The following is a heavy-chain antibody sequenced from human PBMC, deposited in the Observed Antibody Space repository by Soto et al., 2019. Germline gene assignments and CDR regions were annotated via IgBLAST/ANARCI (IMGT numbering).Heavy chain of an antibody. CDR2: IRSKANSYAT. V-gene: IGHV3-73*01. J-gene: IGHJ4*02. CDR1: GFTFSGSA. CDR3: TRGYGDSVRYY. D-gene: IGHD4-17*01. Sequence: EVQLVESGGGLVQPGGSLKLSCAVSGFTFSGSAMHWVRQASGKGLEWVGRIRSKANSYATAYAASVKGRFTISRDDSKNTAYLPMNSLKTEDTAVYYCTRGYGDSVRYYWGQGTRVTVSS.